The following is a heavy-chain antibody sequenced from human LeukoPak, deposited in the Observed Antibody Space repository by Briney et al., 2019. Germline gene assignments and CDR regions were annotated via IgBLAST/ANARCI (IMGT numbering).Heavy chain of an antibody. CDR1: GFTVGSNY. J-gene: IGHJ4*02. CDR2: IYSGGST. Sequence: GGSLRLSCAASGFTVGSNYMSWVRQAPGKGLEWVSVIYSGGSTYYADSVKGRFTISRDNSKNTLYLQMNSLRAEDTAVYYCARSRYLISPVLRTTYFDYWGQGTLVTVSS. V-gene: IGHV3-53*01. D-gene: IGHD1-14*01. CDR3: ARSRYLISPVLRTTYFDY.